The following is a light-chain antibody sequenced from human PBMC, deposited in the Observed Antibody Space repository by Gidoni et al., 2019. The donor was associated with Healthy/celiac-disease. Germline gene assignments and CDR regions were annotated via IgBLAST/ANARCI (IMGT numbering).Light chain of an antibody. J-gene: IGKJ4*01. CDR3: QQSYSTPLT. Sequence: IQITQSPASLSASVGDRVTITCRASQSISSYLHWYQQKPGKAPKLLIYAASSLQSGVPSRFSCSGSGTDFTLTISSLQPEDFATYYCQQSYSTPLTFGGGTKVEIK. CDR1: QSISSY. CDR2: AAS. V-gene: IGKV1-39*01.